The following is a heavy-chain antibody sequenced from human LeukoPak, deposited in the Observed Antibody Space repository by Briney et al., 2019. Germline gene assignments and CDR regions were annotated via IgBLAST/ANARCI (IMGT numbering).Heavy chain of an antibody. D-gene: IGHD2-15*01. V-gene: IGHV1-18*01. J-gene: IGHJ6*02. CDR3: ARELTCSGGSCYSRYDYYYGMDV. CDR2: ISAYNGNT. Sequence: GASVKVSCKASGYTFTSSGISWVRQAPGQGLEWMGWISAYNGNTNYAQKLQGRVTMTTDTSTSTAYMELRSLRSDDTAVYYCARELTCSGGSCYSRYDYYYGMDVWGQGTTVTVSS. CDR1: GYTFTSSG.